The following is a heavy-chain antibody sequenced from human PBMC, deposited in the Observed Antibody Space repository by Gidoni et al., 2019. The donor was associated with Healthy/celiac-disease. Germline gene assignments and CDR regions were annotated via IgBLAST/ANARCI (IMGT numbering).Heavy chain of an antibody. CDR2: ISCNSGSI. V-gene: IGHV3-9*01. CDR1: GFPLDAYA. D-gene: IGHD6-6*01. J-gene: IGHJ4*02. CDR3: AKDKTCHQLGGLDY. Sequence: EVQLVESGGGLVQPGRSVRLSCAAPGFPLDAYAMHLVRQAPGKGLEWLSGISCNSGSICYADSVKGRFTISRDNAKNSLYLQMNSLRAEDTALYYCAKDKTCHQLGGLDYWGQGTLVTVSS.